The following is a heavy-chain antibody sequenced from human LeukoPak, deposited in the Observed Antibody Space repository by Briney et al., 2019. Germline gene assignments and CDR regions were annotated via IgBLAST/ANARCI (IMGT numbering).Heavy chain of an antibody. D-gene: IGHD2-2*01. CDR3: AREAYCSSTSCPPGIGQFDY. CDR2: ISYDGSNK. Sequence: GSLRLSCVASGFTFSSYAMHWVRQAPGKGREWVAVISYDGSNKYYADSVKGRFTISRDNSKNTLYLQMNSLRAEDTAVYYCAREAYCSSTSCPPGIGQFDYWGQGTLVTVSS. J-gene: IGHJ4*02. CDR1: GFTFSSYA. V-gene: IGHV3-30*01.